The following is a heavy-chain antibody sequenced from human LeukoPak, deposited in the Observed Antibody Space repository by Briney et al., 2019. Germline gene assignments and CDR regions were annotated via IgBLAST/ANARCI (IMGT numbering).Heavy chain of an antibody. CDR3: ARHGRGNTGYDFDY. CDR2: IYYSGTT. D-gene: IGHD5-12*01. J-gene: IGHJ4*02. CDR1: GGSISSYY. Sequence: SETLSLTCTVSGGSISSYYWSWLRQPPGKGLEWLGYIYYSGTTNYNPSLKSRVTISVDTSKNQFSLQLSSVTAADTAVYYCARHGRGNTGYDFDYWGQGMLVTVSS. V-gene: IGHV4-59*08.